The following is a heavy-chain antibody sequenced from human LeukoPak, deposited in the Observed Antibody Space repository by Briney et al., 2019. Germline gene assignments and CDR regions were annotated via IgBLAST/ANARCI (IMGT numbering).Heavy chain of an antibody. J-gene: IGHJ3*02. V-gene: IGHV1-69*04. CDR1: RGTFSSYA. Sequence: ASVKVSCKASRGTFSSYAISWVRQAPGQGLEWMGRIIPILGIANYAQKFQGRVTITADKSTSTAYMELSSLRSEDTAVYYCARDQGARMIVVVDDAFDIWGQGTMVTISS. D-gene: IGHD3-22*01. CDR3: ARDQGARMIVVVDDAFDI. CDR2: IIPILGIA.